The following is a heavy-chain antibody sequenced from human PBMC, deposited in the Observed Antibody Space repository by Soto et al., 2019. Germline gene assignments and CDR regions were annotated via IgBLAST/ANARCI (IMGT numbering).Heavy chain of an antibody. D-gene: IGHD2-2*01. CDR2: IFYSGST. CDR1: GGSISDYY. Sequence: SETLSLTCTVSGGSISDYYWSWIRQPPGKGLEWIGYIFYSGSTNYNPSLKSRVTISVDTSKNQFSLRLSSVAAADTAVYYCERRATSWFFDYWGQGTLVTVSS. CDR3: ERRATSWFFDY. J-gene: IGHJ4*02. V-gene: IGHV4-59*01.